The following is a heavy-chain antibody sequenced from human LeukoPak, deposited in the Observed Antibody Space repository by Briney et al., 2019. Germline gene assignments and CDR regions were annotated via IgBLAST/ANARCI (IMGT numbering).Heavy chain of an antibody. CDR2: ISSSGSTI. Sequence: GGSLRLSCATSGFTFSDYYMNWVRQAPGKGLEWVSYISSSGSTIYYADSVKGRFTISGDNAKNSLYLQMNSLRAEDTAVYYCAKAPVTSCRGAFCYPFDYWGQGTLVTVSS. D-gene: IGHD2-15*01. CDR1: GFTFSDYY. V-gene: IGHV3-11*04. J-gene: IGHJ4*02. CDR3: AKAPVTSCRGAFCYPFDY.